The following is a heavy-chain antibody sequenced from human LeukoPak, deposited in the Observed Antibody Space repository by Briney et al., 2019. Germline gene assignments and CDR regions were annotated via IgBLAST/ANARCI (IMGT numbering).Heavy chain of an antibody. V-gene: IGHV3-30*02. D-gene: IGHD2-2*01. Sequence: GGSLRLSCAASGFTFSSYGMHWVRQAPGKGLEWVAFIRYDGSNKYYADSVKGRFTISRDNSKNTLYLQMNSLRAEDTAVYYCARRPGPADPADYWGQGTLVTVSS. J-gene: IGHJ4*02. CDR2: IRYDGSNK. CDR1: GFTFSSYG. CDR3: ARRPGPADPADY.